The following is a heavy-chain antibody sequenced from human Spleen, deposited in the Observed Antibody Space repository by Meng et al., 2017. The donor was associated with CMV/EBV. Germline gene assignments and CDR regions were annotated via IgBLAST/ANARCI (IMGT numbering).Heavy chain of an antibody. CDR3: ARDLRLGGQYAMDV. D-gene: IGHD3-16*01. CDR1: GGTFKSYA. J-gene: IGHJ6*02. Sequence: VKVSCKASGGTFKSYAFNWVRQAPGQGLQWMGGIIPIFGSPNYAQHFHGRVTITTDESTSTAFMEMSSLRSEDTAVYYCARDLRLGGQYAMDVWGQGTSVTVSS. V-gene: IGHV1-69*13. CDR2: IIPIFGSP.